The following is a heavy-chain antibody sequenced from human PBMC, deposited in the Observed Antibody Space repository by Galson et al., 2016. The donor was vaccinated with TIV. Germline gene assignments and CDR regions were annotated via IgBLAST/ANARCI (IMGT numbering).Heavy chain of an antibody. J-gene: IGHJ6*02. V-gene: IGHV3-30*04. CDR3: VRDGSYYAGSGSPSMDV. D-gene: IGHD3-10*01. CDR1: GFTFGSYA. CDR2: ISFDASSK. Sequence: SLRLSCATSGFTFGSYAMHWVRQAPGKGLEWLAVISFDASSKWYADSVKGRFTVSIDTSKDTLYLQVDTLRPEDTAVYYCVRDGSYYAGSGSPSMDVWGHGTAVSVSS.